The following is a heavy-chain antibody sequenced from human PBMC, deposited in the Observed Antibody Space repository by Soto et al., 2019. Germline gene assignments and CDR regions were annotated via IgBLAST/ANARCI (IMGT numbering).Heavy chain of an antibody. V-gene: IGHV1-69*13. CDR1: GGTFSSYA. CDR3: ARHGSGSYYNYYYYYGMDV. J-gene: IGHJ6*02. CDR2: IIPIFGTA. Sequence: ASVKVSCKASGGTFSSYAISWVRQAPGQGLEWMGGIIPIFGTANYAQKFQGRVTITADESTSTAYMELSSLRSEDTAVYYCARHGSGSYYNYYYYYGMDVWGQGTTVTVSS. D-gene: IGHD3-10*01.